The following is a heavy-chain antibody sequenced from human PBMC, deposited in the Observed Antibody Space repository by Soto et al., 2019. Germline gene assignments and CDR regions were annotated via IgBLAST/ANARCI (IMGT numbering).Heavy chain of an antibody. J-gene: IGHJ4*02. CDR3: ARVFGHGYHLDY. CDR2: MTDSSDTV. V-gene: IGHV3-48*02. CDR1: ELSFTTYN. D-gene: IGHD3-3*01. Sequence: GSPNHSCAASELSFTTYNMIWVRDAPGKGMEWVSYMTDSSDTVHYADSVRGRFTISRDNAESSLYLQMNSLRDEDTAVYFCARVFGHGYHLDYWGRATLVTVSS.